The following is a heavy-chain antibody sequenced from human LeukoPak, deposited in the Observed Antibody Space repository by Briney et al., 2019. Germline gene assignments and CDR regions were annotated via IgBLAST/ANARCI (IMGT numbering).Heavy chain of an antibody. V-gene: IGHV3-30*01. CDR2: ISYDGSYN. J-gene: IGHJ4*02. CDR1: GFTFSAYH. Sequence: GGSLRLSCAASGFTFSAYHMYWVRQAPGKGLEWLAVISYDGSYNYYADSVRGRFTISRDNPKNTLYLQMTSLRPEDTAVYYCAKARGGTYGDFFDYWGQGALVTVSS. D-gene: IGHD1-26*01. CDR3: AKARGGTYGDFFDY.